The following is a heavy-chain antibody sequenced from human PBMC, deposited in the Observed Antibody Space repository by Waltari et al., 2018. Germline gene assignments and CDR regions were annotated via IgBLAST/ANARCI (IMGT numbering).Heavy chain of an antibody. D-gene: IGHD3-10*01. Sequence: EVQLLESGGGFEQPGGSLRLSCPACGFTFSHFFMNWVRQVPGKGLEWVSAISDSGVNTYYADSLKGRFTISRDNSKNTLYLQMNSLRADDTAIYYCATRVSSWGQGTLVTVSS. CDR1: GFTFSHFF. CDR3: ATRVSS. CDR2: ISDSGVNT. V-gene: IGHV3-23*01. J-gene: IGHJ5*02.